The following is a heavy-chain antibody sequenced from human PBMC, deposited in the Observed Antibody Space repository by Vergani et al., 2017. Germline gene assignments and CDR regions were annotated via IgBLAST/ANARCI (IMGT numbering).Heavy chain of an antibody. CDR3: VKEKIDLGSYFFDS. CDR1: GFTFSSYA. D-gene: IGHD2/OR15-2a*01. CDR2: LYNSGNT. J-gene: IGHJ4*01. Sequence: QVQLVESGGGVVQPGRSLRLSCAASGFTFSSYAMHWVRQAPGKGLKWVAVLYNSGNTFYADSVRGRFSISRDNSKNTVFLQMHSLRAEDTAIYYCVKEKIDLGSYFFDSWGHGILVTVSS. V-gene: IGHV3-NL1*01.